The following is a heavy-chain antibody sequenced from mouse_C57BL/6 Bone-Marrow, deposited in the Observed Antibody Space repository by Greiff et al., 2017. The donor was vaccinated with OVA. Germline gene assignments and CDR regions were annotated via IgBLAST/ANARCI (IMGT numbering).Heavy chain of an antibody. Sequence: EVMLVESGGGLVKPGGSLKLSCAASGFTFSNYAMSWVRQTPEKRLEWVATISDGGSYTYYPDNVKGRFTISRDNAKNNLYLQMSHLKSEDTAMYYCARVDYRGYFDYWGQGTTLTVSS. V-gene: IGHV5-4*03. CDR3: ARVDYRGYFDY. J-gene: IGHJ2*01. CDR1: GFTFSNYA. D-gene: IGHD2-13*01. CDR2: ISDGGSYT.